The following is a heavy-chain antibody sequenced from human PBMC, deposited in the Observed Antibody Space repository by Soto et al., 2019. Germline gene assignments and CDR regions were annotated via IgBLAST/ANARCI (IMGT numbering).Heavy chain of an antibody. V-gene: IGHV4-34*01. CDR1: GGSFSGYY. CDR2: INHSGST. D-gene: IGHD3-3*01. CDR3: ARPPRTYYDFWSGYRDDYYYYMDV. J-gene: IGHJ6*03. Sequence: SETLSLTCAVYGGSFSGYYWSWIRQPPGKGLEWIGEINHSGSTNYNPSLKSRVTISVDTSKNQFSLKLSSVTAADTAVYYCARPPRTYYDFWSGYRDDYYYYMDVWGKGTTVTVSS.